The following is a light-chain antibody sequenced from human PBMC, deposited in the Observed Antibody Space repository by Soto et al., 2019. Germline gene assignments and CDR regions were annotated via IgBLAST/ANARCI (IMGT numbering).Light chain of an antibody. CDR1: SSDVGGYNY. V-gene: IGLV2-14*01. CDR3: HSYTSSSTFV. J-gene: IGLJ1*01. Sequence: QSALTQPASVSGSPGQSITISCTGTSSDVGGYNYVSWYQQHPGKSPKLMMYEVSNRPSGVSNRFSGSRSCNTASLTISGLQSEDEAEYYCHSYTSSSTFVFGTGTKLTVL. CDR2: EVS.